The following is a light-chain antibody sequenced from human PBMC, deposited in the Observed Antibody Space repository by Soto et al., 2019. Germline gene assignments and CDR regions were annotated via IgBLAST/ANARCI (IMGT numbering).Light chain of an antibody. CDR2: GAS. J-gene: IGKJ5*01. CDR1: QSVSGN. V-gene: IGKV3-15*01. CDR3: QQYNNWPPIT. Sequence: EIVMTQSPATLSVSPGERATLSCRASQSVSGNLAWSQQKPGQAPRLLIYGASTRATGIPARFSGSGSGTEFTLTISSLQSEDFAVYYRQQYNNWPPITFGQGTRLEI.